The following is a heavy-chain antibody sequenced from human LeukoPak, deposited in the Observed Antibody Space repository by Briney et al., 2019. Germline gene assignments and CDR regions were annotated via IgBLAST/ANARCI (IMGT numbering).Heavy chain of an antibody. V-gene: IGHV3-23*01. CDR3: AKNSWDVPAAIADY. CDR2: ISGSGGST. D-gene: IGHD2-2*01. Sequence: GGSLRLSCAASGFTFSSYAMSWVRQAPGKGLEWVSAISGSGGSTYYADFVKGRFTISRDNSKNTLYLQMNSLRAEDTAVYYCAKNSWDVPAAIADYWGQGTLVTVSS. CDR1: GFTFSSYA. J-gene: IGHJ4*02.